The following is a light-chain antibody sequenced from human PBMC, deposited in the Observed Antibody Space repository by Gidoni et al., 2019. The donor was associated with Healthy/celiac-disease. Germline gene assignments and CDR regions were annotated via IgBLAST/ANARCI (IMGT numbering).Light chain of an antibody. V-gene: IGKV1-13*02. CDR1: QGISSA. CDR3: QQFNSYPRT. J-gene: IGKJ4*01. Sequence: AIQLTQSPSSLSASVGDRVTITCRASQGISSALAWYQQKPGKAPKLPIYDASSLESGVPSRFSGSGSGTDFTLTISSLQPEDFATYYCQQFNSYPRTFXGXTKVEIK. CDR2: DAS.